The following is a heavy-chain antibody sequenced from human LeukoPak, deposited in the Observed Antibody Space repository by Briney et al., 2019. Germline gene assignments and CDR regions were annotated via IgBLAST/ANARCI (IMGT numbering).Heavy chain of an antibody. CDR3: AREMATKSFDY. V-gene: IGHV1-18*01. Sequence: ASVKVSCKASGYTFTSYGISWVRQAPGQGLEWMGWISAYNGNTNYAQKLQGRVTMTTDTSTSTACMELRNLRSDDTAVYYCAREMATKSFDYWGQGTLVTVSS. CDR1: GYTFTSYG. J-gene: IGHJ4*02. CDR2: ISAYNGNT. D-gene: IGHD5-24*01.